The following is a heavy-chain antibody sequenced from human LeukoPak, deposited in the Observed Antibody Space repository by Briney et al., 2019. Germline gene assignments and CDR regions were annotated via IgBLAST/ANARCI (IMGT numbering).Heavy chain of an antibody. D-gene: IGHD7-27*01. CDR2: ITYSGDNT. CDR1: GFTFSSYA. CDR3: ATDYWGSFNY. Sequence: GGSLRLSCAASGFTFSSYAMSWVRQAPGKGLECVSLITYSGDNTYYADSVKGRFTTSRDNSKNTLYLQMNSLRAEDTAVYYCATDYWGSFNYWGQGTLVTVSS. V-gene: IGHV3-23*01. J-gene: IGHJ4*02.